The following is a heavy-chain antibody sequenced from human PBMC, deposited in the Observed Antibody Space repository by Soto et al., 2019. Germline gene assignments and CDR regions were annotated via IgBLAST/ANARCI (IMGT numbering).Heavy chain of an antibody. V-gene: IGHV3-13*01. CDR1: GFTFSSYD. CDR2: IGTAGDT. Sequence: EVQLVESGGGLVQPGGSLRLSCAASGFTFSSYDMHWVRQATGKGLEWVSAIGTAGDTYYPGSVKGRFTISRENAKNSLYLQMNRLRAGDTAVYYCARAAFSSGWYSVDYWGQGTLVTVSS. D-gene: IGHD6-19*01. J-gene: IGHJ4*02. CDR3: ARAAFSSGWYSVDY.